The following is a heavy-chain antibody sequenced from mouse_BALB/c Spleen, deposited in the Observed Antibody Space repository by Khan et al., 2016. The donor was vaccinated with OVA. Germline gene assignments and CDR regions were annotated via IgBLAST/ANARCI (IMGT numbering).Heavy chain of an antibody. J-gene: IGHJ3*01. CDR2: INPNNGGP. CDR3: TRSGYGKPFAY. Sequence: QVQLKESGAELVKPGASVKLSCKATGYTFSSYYMYWVKQRPGQGLEWIGGINPNNGGPNFNEKFKTKATLTVDKSSSTAYMHLSSLTSEDSAVSYCTRSGYGKPFAYWGQGTLVTVSP. V-gene: IGHV1S81*02. CDR1: GYTFSSYY. D-gene: IGHD2-10*02.